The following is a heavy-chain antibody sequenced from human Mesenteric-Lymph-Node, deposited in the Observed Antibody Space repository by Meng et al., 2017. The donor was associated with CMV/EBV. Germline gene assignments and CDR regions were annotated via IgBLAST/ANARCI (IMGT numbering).Heavy chain of an antibody. CDR1: GYTFTSHD. D-gene: IGHD1-14*01. V-gene: IGHV1-8*01. J-gene: IGHJ5*02. CDR3: MRGAGEGGRDWFDP. CDR2: MNSYSGDT. Sequence: ASVKVSCKGSGYTFTSHDIDWVRQAAGQGLEWMGWMNSYSGDTGYAQKFQGRVTMTRDTAIGTAYMELTGLRSEDTAVYYCMRGAGEGGRDWFDPWGQGTLVNVSS.